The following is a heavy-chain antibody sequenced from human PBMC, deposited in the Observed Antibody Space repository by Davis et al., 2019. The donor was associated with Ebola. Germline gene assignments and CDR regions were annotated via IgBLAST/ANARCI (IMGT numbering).Heavy chain of an antibody. V-gene: IGHV3-72*01. CDR3: ARGTVAGVGY. Sequence: GESLKISCAASGFTFSDHYMDWVRQAPGKGLEWVGRIRNKANSYTTEYAASVKGRFTISRDDSKNSLYLQMNSLKTEDTAVYYCARGTVAGVGYWGQGTLVTVPS. D-gene: IGHD6-19*01. CDR2: IRNKANSYTT. CDR1: GFTFSDHY. J-gene: IGHJ4*02.